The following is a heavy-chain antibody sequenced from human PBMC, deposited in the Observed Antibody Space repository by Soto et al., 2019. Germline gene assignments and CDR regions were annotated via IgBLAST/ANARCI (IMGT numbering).Heavy chain of an antibody. CDR3: GREPLVALDY. CDR1: GYTFFSYA. D-gene: IGHD5-12*01. J-gene: IGHJ4*02. Sequence: ASVKFSCKASGYTFFSYAIHWVRQAPGQRLEWMGWINAGNGDTKYSQKFQGRVTITRDTSASTAYMELSSLTSEDTAVYYCGREPLVALDYWGQGTLVTVSS. CDR2: INAGNGDT. V-gene: IGHV1-3*01.